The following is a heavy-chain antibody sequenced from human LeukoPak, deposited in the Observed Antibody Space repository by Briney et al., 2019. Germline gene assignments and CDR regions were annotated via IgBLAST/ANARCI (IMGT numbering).Heavy chain of an antibody. V-gene: IGHV3-21*01. CDR1: EFTFSDYS. J-gene: IGHJ4*02. D-gene: IGHD6-19*01. CDR2: ISSSSSYI. CDR3: ARGGGAVALYYFDY. Sequence: GGSLRLSRAASEFTFSDYSMNWVRQAPGKGLEWVSSISSSSSYIYYADSVKGRFTISRDNAKNSLYLQMSSLRAEDAAVYYCARGGGAVALYYFDYWGQGTLVTVSS.